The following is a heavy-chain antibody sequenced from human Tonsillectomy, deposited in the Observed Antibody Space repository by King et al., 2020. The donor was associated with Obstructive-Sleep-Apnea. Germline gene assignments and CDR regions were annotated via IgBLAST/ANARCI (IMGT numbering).Heavy chain of an antibody. D-gene: IGHD3-16*01. CDR3: ATGGPDAFDF. CDR1: GITFCSCS. V-gene: IGHV3-48*04. CDR2: ISSSTCTI. J-gene: IGHJ3*01. Sequence: VQLVESGGCLVQPGGSLRLSCAASGITFCSCSMNCVGQAPGKGLDWVSYISSSTCTIYFADSVKGRFTISRDNAKNSLYLQMNSLRAEDTAVYYCATGGPDAFDFWGRGTMVTVSS.